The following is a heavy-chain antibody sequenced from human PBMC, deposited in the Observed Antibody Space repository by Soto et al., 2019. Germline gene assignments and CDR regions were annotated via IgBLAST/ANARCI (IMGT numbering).Heavy chain of an antibody. V-gene: IGHV4-31*03. J-gene: IGHJ3*02. CDR3: ARGLAAAGSSAFDI. Sequence: PSETLSLTCTVSGGSISSGGYYWSWIRQHPGKGLEWIGYIYYSGSTYYNPSLKSRVTISVDTSKNQFSLKLSSVTAADTAVYYCARGLAAAGSSAFDIWGQGTMVTVSS. CDR2: IYYSGST. CDR1: GGSISSGGYY. D-gene: IGHD6-13*01.